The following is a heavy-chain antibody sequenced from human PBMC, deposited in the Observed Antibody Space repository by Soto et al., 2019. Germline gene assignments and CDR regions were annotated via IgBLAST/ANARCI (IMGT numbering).Heavy chain of an antibody. CDR3: ARDQKRRIAAAGTDYYYYDGMDV. CDR2: INSDGSST. Sequence: PGGSLRLSCAASGFTFSSYWMHWVRQAPGKGLVWVSRINSDGSSTSYADSVKGRFTISRDNAKNTLYLQMNSLRAEDTAVYYCARDQKRRIAAAGTDYYYYDGMDVWGQGTAVTVSS. CDR1: GFTFSSYW. J-gene: IGHJ6*02. V-gene: IGHV3-74*01. D-gene: IGHD6-13*01.